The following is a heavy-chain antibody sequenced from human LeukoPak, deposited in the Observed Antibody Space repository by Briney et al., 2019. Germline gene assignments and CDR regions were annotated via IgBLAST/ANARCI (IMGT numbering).Heavy chain of an antibody. J-gene: IGHJ3*02. D-gene: IGHD3-3*01. CDR2: VSGYNGNT. CDR3: ARDRTIFGVVITDDAFDI. Sequence: ASVKVSCKASCYTFTSHGISWVRQAPGQGLEGVGWVSGYNGNTNYAQKLQGRVTMTTDTSTSTAYMELRSLRSDDTAVYYCARDRTIFGVVITDDAFDIWGQGTMVTVSS. V-gene: IGHV1-18*01. CDR1: CYTFTSHG.